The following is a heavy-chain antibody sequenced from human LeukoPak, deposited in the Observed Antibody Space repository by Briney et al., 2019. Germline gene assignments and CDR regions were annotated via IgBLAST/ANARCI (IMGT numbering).Heavy chain of an antibody. CDR3: ARDRLIMVRGLPDY. CDR1: GFTFSSFG. V-gene: IGHV3-48*02. Sequence: GGSLRLSCAASGFTFSSFGMNWVRQAPGKGLEWVSYISDSSSLTYYADSVRGRFTISRDNAKNSLSLQLNSLRDEDTAVYFCARDRLIMVRGLPDYWGQGTLVTVSS. CDR2: ISDSSSLT. J-gene: IGHJ4*02. D-gene: IGHD3-10*01.